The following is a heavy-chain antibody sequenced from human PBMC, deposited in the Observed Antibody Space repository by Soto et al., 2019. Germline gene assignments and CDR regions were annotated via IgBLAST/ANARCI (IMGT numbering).Heavy chain of an antibody. D-gene: IGHD5-18*01. CDR1: GFSLSTSGVG. Sequence: SGPTLVKPTQTLTLTCTFSGFSLSTSGVGVGWIRQPPGKALEWLALIYWNDDKRYSPSLKSRLTITKDTSKNQVVLTMTNMDPVDTATYYCAHVIVDTAMVKVVDYWGQGTLVTVSS. CDR3: AHVIVDTAMVKVVDY. V-gene: IGHV2-5*01. J-gene: IGHJ4*02. CDR2: IYWNDDK.